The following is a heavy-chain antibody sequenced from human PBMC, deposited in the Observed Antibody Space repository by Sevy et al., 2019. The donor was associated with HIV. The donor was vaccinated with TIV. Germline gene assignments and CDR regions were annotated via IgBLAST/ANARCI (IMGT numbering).Heavy chain of an antibody. CDR3: ARVDWGLRDGMDV. CDR1: GFTFSSYW. J-gene: IGHJ6*02. D-gene: IGHD7-27*01. Sequence: GGSLRLSCAASGFTFSSYWMSWVRQAPGKGLEWVANIKQDGSEKYYVDSVKGRFTISRDNAKNSLYLQMNSLRAEDTAVYYCARVDWGLRDGMDVWGQGTTVTVSS. V-gene: IGHV3-7*03. CDR2: IKQDGSEK.